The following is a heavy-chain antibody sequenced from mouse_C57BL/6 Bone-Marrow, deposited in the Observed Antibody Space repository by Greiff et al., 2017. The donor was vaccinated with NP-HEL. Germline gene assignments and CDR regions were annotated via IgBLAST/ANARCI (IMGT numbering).Heavy chain of an antibody. CDR1: GFNFKNSC. V-gene: IGHV14-3*01. CDR3: ARRRGLDY. CDR2: IDPANGNT. J-gene: IGHJ2*01. Sequence: VQLQQSVAELVRPGASVKLSCTASGFNFKNSCMHWVKQRPEQGLEWIGRIDPANGNTNYPPTFQGKATITADTSSNTAYLQLSSLTSEETANYYCARRRGLDYWGEGTTLTVSS. D-gene: IGHD3-3*01.